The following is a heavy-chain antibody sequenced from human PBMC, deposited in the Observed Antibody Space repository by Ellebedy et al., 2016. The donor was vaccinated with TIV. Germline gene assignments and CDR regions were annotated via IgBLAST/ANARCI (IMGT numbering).Heavy chain of an antibody. D-gene: IGHD1-1*01. CDR1: GFTFSTSW. CDR3: TKDGSGTMNF. V-gene: IGHV3-7*01. Sequence: PGGSLRLSCAVSGFTFSTSWMSWVRQAPGQGLEWVANMNGDGNERYYVDSVEGRLTIPRDNTRNSLYLQMNSLRADDTAVDYCTKDGSGTMNFWGQGTLVTVSS. CDR2: MNGDGNER. J-gene: IGHJ4*02.